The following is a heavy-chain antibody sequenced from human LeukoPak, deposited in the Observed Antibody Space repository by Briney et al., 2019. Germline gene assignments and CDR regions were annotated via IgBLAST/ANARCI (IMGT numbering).Heavy chain of an antibody. J-gene: IGHJ4*01. D-gene: IGHD1-1*01. CDR1: GYTFTDSF. V-gene: IGHV1-2*02. CDR3: ARSPERHFDY. CDR2: INPSSGVT. Sequence: ASVKVSCKTSGYTFTDSFIHWVRQAPGQGLEWMGWINPSSGVTDFAQNFQGRVTMTRDTSLTTAYMELHNLRSDDATIYYCARSPERHFDYWGQGPLVTVSS.